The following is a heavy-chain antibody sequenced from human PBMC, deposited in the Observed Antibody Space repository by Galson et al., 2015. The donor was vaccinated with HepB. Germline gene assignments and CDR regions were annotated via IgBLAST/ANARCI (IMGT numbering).Heavy chain of an antibody. Sequence: SVKVSCKASGNTFNRYAMNWVRQAPGQGLEWMGGIIPIFGTPNYAQTFQARLTISADESTTTAYMELNSLRSDDTAVYYCARGPDFWSGPLDSWVQGTLVVVSS. D-gene: IGHD3-3*01. V-gene: IGHV1-69*13. CDR3: ARGPDFWSGPLDS. J-gene: IGHJ4*02. CDR1: GNTFNRYA. CDR2: IIPIFGTP.